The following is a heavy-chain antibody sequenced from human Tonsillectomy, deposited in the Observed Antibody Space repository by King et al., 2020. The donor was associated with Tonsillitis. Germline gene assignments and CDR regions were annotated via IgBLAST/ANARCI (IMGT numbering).Heavy chain of an antibody. J-gene: IGHJ4*02. CDR2: IWFDGSNK. CDR3: TRGASDTVDTVLVAFDS. D-gene: IGHD5-18*01. V-gene: IGHV3-33*08. Sequence: VQLVESGGGVVQPGGSLRLSCAASGFTFNNHDIHWVRQAPGKGLEWVAVIWFDGSNKYYADSVKGRFTLSRDNFKNKVFLQMNTPRAEDTAIYYCTRGASDTVDTVLVAFDSWGQGTLVTVSS. CDR1: GFTFNNHD.